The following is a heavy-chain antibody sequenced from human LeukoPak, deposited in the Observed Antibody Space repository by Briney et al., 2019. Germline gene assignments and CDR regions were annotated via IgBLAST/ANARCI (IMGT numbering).Heavy chain of an antibody. CDR1: GFTFSSYE. Sequence: GGSLRLSXAASGFTFSSYEMNWVLQAPGKGLEWVSYISSSGSAIYYADSVKGRFTISRDNAKNSLYLQMNSLRAEDTAVYYCARDPMTTVTTTPTFDYWGQGTLVTVSS. CDR2: ISSSGSAI. CDR3: ARDPMTTVTTTPTFDY. V-gene: IGHV3-48*03. J-gene: IGHJ4*02. D-gene: IGHD4-17*01.